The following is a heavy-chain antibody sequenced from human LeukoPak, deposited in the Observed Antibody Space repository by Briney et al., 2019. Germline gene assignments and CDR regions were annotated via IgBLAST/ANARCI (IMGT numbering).Heavy chain of an antibody. CDR1: GGSFSGYY. J-gene: IGHJ4*02. CDR3: AVWFGELSH. CDR2: INHSGST. Sequence: SETLSLTCAVYGGSFSGYYWSWIRQPPGKGLEWIGEINHSGSTNYNPSLKSRVTISVDTSKNQFFLKLSSVTAADTAVYYCAVWFGELSHWGQGTLVTVSS. D-gene: IGHD3-10*01. V-gene: IGHV4-34*01.